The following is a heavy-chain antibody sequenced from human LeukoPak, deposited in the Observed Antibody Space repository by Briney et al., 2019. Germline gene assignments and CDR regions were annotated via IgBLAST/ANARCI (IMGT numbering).Heavy chain of an antibody. J-gene: IGHJ4*02. V-gene: IGHV3-23*01. CDR2: LSGSGGST. D-gene: IGHD1-26*01. Sequence: GSLRLSCAASGFTFSTYALSWVRPAPGKGLEWVSTLSGSGGSTYYADSVKGRFTISRDNSKNTLYLQMNSLRAEDTAVYYCAKQLYSGSYYLDYWGQGTLVTVSS. CDR1: GFTFSTYA. CDR3: AKQLYSGSYYLDY.